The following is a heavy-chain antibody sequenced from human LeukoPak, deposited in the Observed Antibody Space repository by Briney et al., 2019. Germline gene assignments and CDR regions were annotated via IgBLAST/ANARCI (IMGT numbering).Heavy chain of an antibody. CDR2: INPSGGST. CDR3: AVYYYDSSGYLTLGY. Sequence: GASVKVSCKASGDTFTSYYMHWVRQAPGQGLEWMGIINPSGGSTSYAQKFQGRVTMTRDMSTSTVYMELSRLRSDDTAVYYCAVYYYDSSGYLTLGYWGQGTLVTVSS. D-gene: IGHD3-22*01. J-gene: IGHJ4*02. V-gene: IGHV1-46*01. CDR1: GDTFTSYY.